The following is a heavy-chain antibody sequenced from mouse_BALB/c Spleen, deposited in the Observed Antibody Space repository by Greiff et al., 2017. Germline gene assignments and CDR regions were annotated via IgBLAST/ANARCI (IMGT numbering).Heavy chain of an antibody. CDR1: GFTFNTYA. Sequence: VQLVESGGGLVQPKGSLKLSCAASGFTFNTYAMNWVRQAPGKGLEWVARIRSKSNNYATYYADSVKDRFTISRDDSQSMLYLQMNNLKTEDTAMYYCVRDLLLRSSWFAYWGQGTLVTVSA. CDR3: VRDLLLRSSWFAY. D-gene: IGHD1-1*01. J-gene: IGHJ3*01. V-gene: IGHV10-1*02. CDR2: IRSKSNNYAT.